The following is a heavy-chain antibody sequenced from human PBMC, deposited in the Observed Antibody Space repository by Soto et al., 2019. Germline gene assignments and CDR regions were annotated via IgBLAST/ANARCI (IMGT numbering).Heavy chain of an antibody. V-gene: IGHV3-30*03. CDR1: GFTFSSYG. CDR3: EAMVRGAVDY. Sequence: PGGSLRLSCAASGFTFSSYGMHWVRQAPGKGLEWVAVISYDGSNKYYADSVKGRFTISRDNSKNTLYLQMNSLRAEDTAVYYCEAMVRGAVDYWGQGTLVTVSS. CDR2: ISYDGSNK. D-gene: IGHD3-10*01. J-gene: IGHJ4*02.